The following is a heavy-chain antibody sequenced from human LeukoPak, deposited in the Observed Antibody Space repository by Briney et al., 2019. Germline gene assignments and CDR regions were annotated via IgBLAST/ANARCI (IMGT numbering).Heavy chain of an antibody. V-gene: IGHV1-2*02. J-gene: IGHJ4*02. Sequence: ASVRVSCKASGYTFTDYYIHWVRQAPGQGLEWMGWIIPNSGDTNYAQKFQGRVTMTRDTSISTAYMELTSLRYDDAAVYYCARSACSRTACPDYWGQGTLVTISS. D-gene: IGHD2-2*01. CDR1: GYTFTDYY. CDR3: ARSACSRTACPDY. CDR2: IIPNSGDT.